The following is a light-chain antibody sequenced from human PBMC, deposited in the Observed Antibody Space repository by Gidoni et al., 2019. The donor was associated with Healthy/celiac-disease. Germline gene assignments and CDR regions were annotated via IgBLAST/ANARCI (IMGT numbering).Light chain of an antibody. J-gene: IGKJ5*01. CDR1: QRVSSY. CDR2: DAS. V-gene: IGKV3-11*01. Sequence: EIVLTQSPATLSLSPGERATLSCRASQRVSSYLAWYQQKPGQAPRLLIYDASNRATGIPARFSGSGSGTDFTLTISSLEPEDFAVYYCQQRSNWPPDTFXXXTRLEIK. CDR3: QQRSNWPPDT.